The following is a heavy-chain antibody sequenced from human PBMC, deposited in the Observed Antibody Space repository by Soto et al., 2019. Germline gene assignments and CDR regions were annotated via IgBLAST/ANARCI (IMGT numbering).Heavy chain of an antibody. V-gene: IGHV3-23*01. J-gene: IGHJ2*01. CDR2: ITATGDRA. CDR3: AKDLRGPEAGTWYFDL. CDR1: GLTFRNYA. Sequence: EVHLLESGGGLVQPGGSRRPSCAASGLTFRNYAMGWVGQPPGKGWGWVSAITATGDRAQYIDSVRGRFTISRDNSQNTLYMQMNSLRAEDTAVYYCAKDLRGPEAGTWYFDLWGRGSLVTVSS. D-gene: IGHD6-13*01.